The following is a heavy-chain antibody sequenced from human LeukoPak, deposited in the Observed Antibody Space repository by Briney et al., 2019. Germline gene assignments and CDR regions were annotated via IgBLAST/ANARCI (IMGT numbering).Heavy chain of an antibody. CDR3: ARGGDYHYYYYGMDA. CDR2: IKQDGSEK. D-gene: IGHD4-17*01. J-gene: IGHJ6*02. CDR1: RFTFSSYW. V-gene: IGHV3-7*04. Sequence: PGGSLRLSCAASRFTFSSYWMTWVRQAPGKGLEWVANIKQDGSEKYYVGSVKGRFTISRDNTKNLLYLQMNSLRAEDTAVYYCARGGDYHYYYYGMDAWGQGTTVTVSS.